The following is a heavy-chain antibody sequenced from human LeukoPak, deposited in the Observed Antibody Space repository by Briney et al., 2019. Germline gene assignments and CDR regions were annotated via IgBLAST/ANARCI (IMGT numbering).Heavy chain of an antibody. J-gene: IGHJ3*02. Sequence: SETLSLTCTVSGDSISSGDYYWSWIRQPAGKGLEWIGRISSRGSTNYNPPLKSRVTISVDTSKNQFSLKLSSVTAADTDVYFCARGPYSYDSSGAFDIWGQGTMVTVSS. CDR3: ARGPYSYDSSGAFDI. CDR1: GDSISSGDYY. D-gene: IGHD3-22*01. V-gene: IGHV4-61*02. CDR2: ISSRGST.